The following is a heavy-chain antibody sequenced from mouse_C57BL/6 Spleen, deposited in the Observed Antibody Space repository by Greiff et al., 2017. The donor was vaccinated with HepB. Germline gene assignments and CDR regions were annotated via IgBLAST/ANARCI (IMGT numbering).Heavy chain of an antibody. J-gene: IGHJ2*01. CDR3: TRKGSCNYFDY. Sequence: EVMLVESGEGLVKPGGSLKLSCAASGFTFSSYAMSWVRQTPEKRLEWVAYISSGGDYIYYADTVKGRFTISRDNARNTLYLQMSSLKSEDTAMYYCTRKGSCNYFDYWGQGTTLTVSS. V-gene: IGHV5-9-1*02. CDR1: GFTFSSYA. CDR2: ISSGGDYI.